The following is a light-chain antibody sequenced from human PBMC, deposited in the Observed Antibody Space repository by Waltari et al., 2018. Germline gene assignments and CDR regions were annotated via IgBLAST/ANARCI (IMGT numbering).Light chain of an antibody. CDR3: QVWDSSSDHRGV. CDR2: YDT. V-gene: IGLV3-21*04. J-gene: IGLJ3*02. CDR1: NIGNKN. Sequence: SFMLTQPPSVSVAPGKTARITCGGNNIGNKNVPWYQQKPGQAPVLVIYYDTDRPSGIPARFSGSNSGNTATLTITRVEAGDEADYYCQVWDSSSDHRGVFGGGTKLTVL.